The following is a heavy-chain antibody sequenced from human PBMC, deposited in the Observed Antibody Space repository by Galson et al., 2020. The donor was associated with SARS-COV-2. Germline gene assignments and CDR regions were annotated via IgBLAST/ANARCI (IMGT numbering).Heavy chain of an antibody. Sequence: QLGESMKISCAAAGITTNSYGMHWVRQAPGKGLEWVGVKWYGGSNKYYEDSEKGQFTISRDNSNNTLYLQMNSLRAEDTSVYYCAKDFHVEYGSGSYGDYWCQGTLVTVSS. V-gene: IGHV3-33*06. CDR1: GITTNSYG. J-gene: IGHJ4*02. D-gene: IGHD3-10*01. CDR2: KWYGGSNK. CDR3: AKDFHVEYGSGSYGDY.